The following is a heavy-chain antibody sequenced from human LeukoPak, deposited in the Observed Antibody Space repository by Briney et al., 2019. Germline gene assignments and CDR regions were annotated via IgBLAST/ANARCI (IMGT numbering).Heavy chain of an antibody. V-gene: IGHV1-2*06. D-gene: IGHD2-15*01. J-gene: IGHJ4*02. CDR3: ARGGCDY. CDR1: GYTFTGYY. CDR2: INSYSGGT. Sequence: GASVKVSCKASGYTFTGYYMHWVRQAPGQGLEWMGQINSYSGGTDYAQKFQGRFTMTRDTSISTAYMELTRLRSDDTAVYYCARGGCDYWGQGTLVTVSS.